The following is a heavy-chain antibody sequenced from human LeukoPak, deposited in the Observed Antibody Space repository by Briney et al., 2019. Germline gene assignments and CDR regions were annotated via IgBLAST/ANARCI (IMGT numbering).Heavy chain of an antibody. CDR2: IGTAGDT. V-gene: IGHV3-13*04. J-gene: IGHJ3*02. D-gene: IGHD3-10*01. CDR3: ARGRGWGTFDI. Sequence: GGSLRLSCAPSGFTFSSYDMHWARHGTGKGLEWVSAIGTAGDTYYPGSVKGRFTTARENAKNSLYLQMNSLRVGDTAVYYCARGRGWGTFDIWGQGTMVTVSS. CDR1: GFTFSSYD.